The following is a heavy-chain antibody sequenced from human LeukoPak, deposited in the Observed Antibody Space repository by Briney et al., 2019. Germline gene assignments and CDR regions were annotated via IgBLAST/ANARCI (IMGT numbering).Heavy chain of an antibody. Sequence: PSQTLSLTCTLSGDFLTSDTYSWSWIRQPAGMQLEWIGRIYTTGTTNYNPSLRSRVTMSIDTSKNQFSLKLSSVTAADTAVYYCARERDISSARRAGWFDPWGQGTLVTVSS. V-gene: IGHV4-61*02. CDR3: ARERDISSARRAGWFDP. D-gene: IGHD3-3*02. CDR1: GDFLTSDTYS. J-gene: IGHJ5*02. CDR2: IYTTGTT.